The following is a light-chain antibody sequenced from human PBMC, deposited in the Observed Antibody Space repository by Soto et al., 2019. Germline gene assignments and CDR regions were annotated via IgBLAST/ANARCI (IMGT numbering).Light chain of an antibody. J-gene: IGKJ4*01. V-gene: IGKV1D-16*01. CDR1: QDISSW. Sequence: DIQMTHSLSSLSVCVGDRVTITCLAIQDISSWLTWYQQKPEKAPKSLIYAASTLHSGVPSRFSGSASGTYFTLTISSLQPEDFATYYCQQYSSYPLTFGGGTKVDI. CDR2: AAS. CDR3: QQYSSYPLT.